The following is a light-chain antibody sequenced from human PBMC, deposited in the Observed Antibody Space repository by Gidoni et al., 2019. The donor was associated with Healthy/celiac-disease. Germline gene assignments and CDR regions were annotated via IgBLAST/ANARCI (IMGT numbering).Light chain of an antibody. J-gene: IGKJ4*01. CDR3: QQLNSYPLT. V-gene: IGKV1-9*01. CDR2: AAS. Sequence: TQLTLSPSSLSASVGDRVTITCRASQGISSYLAWYQQKPGKAPKLLIYAASTLQSGVPSRFSGSGSGTDFTLTISSLQPEDFATYYCQQLNSYPLTFGGGTKVEIK. CDR1: QGISSY.